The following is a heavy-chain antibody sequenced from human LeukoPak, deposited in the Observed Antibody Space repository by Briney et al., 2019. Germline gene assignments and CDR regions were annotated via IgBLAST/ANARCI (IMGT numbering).Heavy chain of an antibody. J-gene: IGHJ4*02. Sequence: SETLSLTCTVSGGSISRVGYYWGWIRQPPGKGLEWIGSDYYSGTTYYNPSLKSRVTISVDTSKNQFSLKLRSVTATDTAIYFCARSISGTYQNYFDYWGQGTLVTVSS. CDR1: GGSISRVGYY. V-gene: IGHV4-39*01. CDR3: ARSISGTYQNYFDY. D-gene: IGHD3-10*01. CDR2: DYYSGTT.